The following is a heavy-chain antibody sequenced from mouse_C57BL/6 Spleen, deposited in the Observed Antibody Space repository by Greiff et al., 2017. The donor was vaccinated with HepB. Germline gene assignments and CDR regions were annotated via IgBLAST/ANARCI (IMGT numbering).Heavy chain of an antibody. CDR3: ARRGGYDEAFDY. Sequence: QVQLQQPGAELVMPGASVKLSCKASGYTFTSYWMHWVKQRPGQGLEWIGEIDPSDSYTNYNQKFKGKSTLTVDKSSSTAYMQLSSLTSEDSAVYYWARRGGYDEAFDYWGQGTTLTVSS. D-gene: IGHD2-2*01. CDR1: GYTFTSYW. J-gene: IGHJ2*01. V-gene: IGHV1-69*01. CDR2: IDPSDSYT.